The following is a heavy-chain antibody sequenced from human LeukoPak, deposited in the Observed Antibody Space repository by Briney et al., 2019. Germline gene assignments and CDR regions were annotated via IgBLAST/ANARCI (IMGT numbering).Heavy chain of an antibody. CDR1: GGTFSSYA. Sequence: SVKVSCKASGGTFSSYAISWVRQAPGQGLEWMGGIIPIFDTANYAQKFQGRVTITADESTSTAYMELSSLRSEDTAVYYCARVAYYYDSAGLYLNYFYGMDVWGQGTTVTVSS. D-gene: IGHD3-22*01. J-gene: IGHJ6*02. CDR2: IIPIFDTA. CDR3: ARVAYYYDSAGLYLNYFYGMDV. V-gene: IGHV1-69*13.